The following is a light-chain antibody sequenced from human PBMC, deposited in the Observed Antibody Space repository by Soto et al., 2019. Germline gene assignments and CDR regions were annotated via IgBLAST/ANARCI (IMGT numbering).Light chain of an antibody. CDR2: GAS. Sequence: VMTQSSSTLSVYPGERATLSCRASQSVSSKLAWYQRKPGQAPRLLIYGASTRATGIPARFSGSGSGTEFTLSISSLQSEDSAVYYCQQYNNLPPIRFGQGARLETK. V-gene: IGKV3D-15*01. CDR3: QQYNNLPPIR. J-gene: IGKJ5*01. CDR1: QSVSSK.